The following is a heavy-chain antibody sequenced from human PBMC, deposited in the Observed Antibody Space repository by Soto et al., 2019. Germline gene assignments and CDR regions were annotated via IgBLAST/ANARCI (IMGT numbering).Heavy chain of an antibody. CDR3: ARAPTVTPPNYYYYMDV. J-gene: IGHJ6*03. V-gene: IGHV4-31*03. Sequence: SETLSLTCTVSGGSISSGGYYWSWIRQHPGKGLEWIGYIYYSGSTYYNPSLKSRVTISVDTSKNQFSLKLSSVTAADTAVYYCARAPTVTPPNYYYYMDVWGKGTTVTVSS. CDR2: IYYSGST. CDR1: GGSISSGGYY. D-gene: IGHD4-4*01.